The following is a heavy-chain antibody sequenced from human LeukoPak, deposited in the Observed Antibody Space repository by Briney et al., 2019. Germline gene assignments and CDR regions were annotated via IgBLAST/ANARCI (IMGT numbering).Heavy chain of an antibody. CDR3: ARDWPEYYGAGSTVAY. CDR2: INWSGGSK. J-gene: IGHJ4*01. V-gene: IGHV3-20*04. Sequence: RPGGSLRLSCAASGFTFDDYGMSWVRQAPGKGLEWVSGINWSGGSKGYADSVNRRFIIYRYNEKNLLYLHMNSLRADDSGFDCCARDWPEYYGAGSTVAYWG. D-gene: IGHD3-10*01. CDR1: GFTFDDYG.